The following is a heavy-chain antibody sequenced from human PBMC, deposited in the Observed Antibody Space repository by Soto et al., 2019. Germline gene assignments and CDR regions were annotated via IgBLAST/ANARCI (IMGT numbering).Heavy chain of an antibody. CDR1: GDSVSSNSAA. V-gene: IGHV6-1*01. D-gene: IGHD6-6*01. J-gene: IGHJ6*02. CDR2: TFYRSEWYY. Sequence: RSQTLSLTCAISGDSVSSNSAALNWIRQSPSTGLEWLGRTFYRSEWYYEYAESLKGRITINPDTSRNQFSLRLSAVTPEDTAVYYCTRVSSSSGKNYYYYFGMDVWGQGTTVTVSS. CDR3: TRVSSSSGKNYYYYFGMDV.